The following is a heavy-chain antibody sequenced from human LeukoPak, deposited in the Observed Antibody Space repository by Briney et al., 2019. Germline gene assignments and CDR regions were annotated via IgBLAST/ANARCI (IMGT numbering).Heavy chain of an antibody. CDR2: IYPGDSDT. Sequence: GESLKISCKGSGYSFTSYWIGWVRQMPGKGLEGMGIIYPGDSDTRYSPSFQGQVTISADKSISTAYLQWSSLKASDTAMYYCARHSNRGYCSGGSCSQDFDYXGXGTLVTVSS. CDR3: ARHSNRGYCSGGSCSQDFDY. D-gene: IGHD2-15*01. V-gene: IGHV5-51*01. J-gene: IGHJ4*02. CDR1: GYSFTSYW.